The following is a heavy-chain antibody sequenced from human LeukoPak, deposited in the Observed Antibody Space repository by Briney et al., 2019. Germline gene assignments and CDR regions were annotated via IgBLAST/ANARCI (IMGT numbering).Heavy chain of an antibody. CDR2: INSDGSST. Sequence: PGGSLRLSCAASGFTFSSYWMHWVRQAPGKGLVWVSRINSDGSSTSYADSVKGRFTISRDNAKNTLYLQMNSLRAEDTAVYYCGQSGCTGGSCYSVSDYWGQGTLVTVSS. CDR1: GFTFSSYW. V-gene: IGHV3-74*01. CDR3: GQSGCTGGSCYSVSDY. D-gene: IGHD2-15*01. J-gene: IGHJ4*02.